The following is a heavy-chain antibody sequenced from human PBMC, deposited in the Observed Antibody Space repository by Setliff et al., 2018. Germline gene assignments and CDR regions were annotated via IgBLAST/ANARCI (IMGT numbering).Heavy chain of an antibody. V-gene: IGHV4-59*11. D-gene: IGHD3-10*01. CDR3: AAFSDSYNYYTSEP. Sequence: SETLSLTCTVSGGSISSHYWSWIRQPPGKGLEWIGSIYYSGSTNYNPSLKSRVTISVDTSKNQVSLKLSSVTAADTAVYYCAAFSDSYNYYTSEPWGQGTLVTVSS. CDR1: GGSISSHY. J-gene: IGHJ4*02. CDR2: IYYSGST.